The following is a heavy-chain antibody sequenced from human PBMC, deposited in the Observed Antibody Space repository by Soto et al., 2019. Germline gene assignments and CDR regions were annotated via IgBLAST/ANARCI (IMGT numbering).Heavy chain of an antibody. CDR1: GGSISSSDW. J-gene: IGHJ4*02. V-gene: IGHV4-4*02. CDR3: ARHNYGSGSTYFDY. Sequence: PSETLSLTCAVSGGSISSSDWWRWVRQPPGKGLEWIGEIYHSGSTNYNPSLKRRVTTSVDTSKNQFSLKLNSMTAADTAVYYCARHNYGSGSTYFDYWGQGTLVTVSS. D-gene: IGHD3-10*01. CDR2: IYHSGST.